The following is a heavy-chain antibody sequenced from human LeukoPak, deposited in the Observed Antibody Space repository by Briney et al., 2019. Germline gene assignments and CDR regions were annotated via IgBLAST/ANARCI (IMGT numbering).Heavy chain of an antibody. CDR1: GFTFSRYS. Sequence: GGSLRHSCAASGFTFSRYSMNWVRQAPGKGLEWVASISSTSTFIYSADSVKGRFTISRDTAKNSLFLQMNSLRAEDTAIYYCARDYFDSSDYPQTYYSDYMDVWGKGSTVPVSS. CDR3: ARDYFDSSDYPQTYYSDYMDV. J-gene: IGHJ6*03. CDR2: ISSTSTFI. D-gene: IGHD3-22*01. V-gene: IGHV3-21*01.